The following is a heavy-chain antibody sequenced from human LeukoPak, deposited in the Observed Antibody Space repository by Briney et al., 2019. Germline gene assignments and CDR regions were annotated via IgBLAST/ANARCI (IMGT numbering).Heavy chain of an antibody. J-gene: IGHJ4*02. CDR3: AREDTAMDAIDY. CDR1: AFTFRSYW. V-gene: IGHV3-7*01. CDR2: IKQDGSEK. D-gene: IGHD5-18*01. Sequence: GGSLRLSCAASAFTFRSYWMSWVRQAPGKGLEWVANIKQDGSEKYYVDSVKGRFTISRDNAKNSLYLQMNSLRAEDTAVYYCAREDTAMDAIDYWGQGTLVTVSS.